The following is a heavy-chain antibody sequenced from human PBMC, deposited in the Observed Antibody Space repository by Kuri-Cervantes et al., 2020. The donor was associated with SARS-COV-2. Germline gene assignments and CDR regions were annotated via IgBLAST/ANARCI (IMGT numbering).Heavy chain of an antibody. CDR2: INSDGSTT. J-gene: IGHJ4*02. Sequence: GESLKISCAASGFTFSSHSMHWVRQAPGKGLVWVSRINSDGSTTNYADSVKGRFTISRDNAKNMLYLQMNSLRAEDTAVYYCARHTQGDNWGQGTLVTVSS. V-gene: IGHV3-74*01. CDR1: GFTFSSHS. CDR3: ARHTQGDN.